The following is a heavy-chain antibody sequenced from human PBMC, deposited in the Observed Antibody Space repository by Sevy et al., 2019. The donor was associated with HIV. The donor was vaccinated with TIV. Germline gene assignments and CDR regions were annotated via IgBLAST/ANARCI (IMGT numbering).Heavy chain of an antibody. V-gene: IGHV3-23*01. D-gene: IGHD5-18*01. CDR3: TKGGRSYGDSYFDH. Sequence: GGSLRLSCAASGFTFSISAMTWVRQAPGKGLEWVSVISGSGNSAYYADSVKGRFTISRDNSKNTLSLQMNSLRAEDTAVYYCTKGGRSYGDSYFDHWGQGTLVVVSS. CDR1: GFTFSISA. CDR2: ISGSGNSA. J-gene: IGHJ4*02.